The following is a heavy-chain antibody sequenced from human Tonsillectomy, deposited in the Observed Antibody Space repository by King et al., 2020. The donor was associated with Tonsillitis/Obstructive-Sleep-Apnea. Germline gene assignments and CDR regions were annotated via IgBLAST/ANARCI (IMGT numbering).Heavy chain of an antibody. Sequence: QLQESGPGLVKPSETLSLTCTVSDDSISDYQWSWIRQPPGKGLEWIGYIYYSGSTNSNPSLKSRVTISVDTSKNQFSLKLSSVTAADTAVYFCARQREGRGYSYDYSDYMDVWGKGTTVTVSS. V-gene: IGHV4-59*08. CDR2: IYYSGST. J-gene: IGHJ6*03. CDR1: DDSISDYQ. D-gene: IGHD5-12*01. CDR3: ARQREGRGYSYDYSDYMDV.